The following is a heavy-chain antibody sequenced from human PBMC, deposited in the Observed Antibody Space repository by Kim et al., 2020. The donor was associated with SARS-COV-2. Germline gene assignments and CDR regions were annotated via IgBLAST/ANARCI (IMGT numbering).Heavy chain of an antibody. CDR2: IWYDGSNK. CDR3: ARDWDGGYCSGGSCYYFDY. D-gene: IGHD2-15*01. CDR1: GFTFSSYG. J-gene: IGHJ4*02. Sequence: GGSLRLSCAASGFTFSSYGMHWVRQAPGKGLEWVAVIWYDGSNKYYADSVKGRFTISRDNSKNTLYLQMNSLRAEDTAVYYCARDWDGGYCSGGSCYYFDYWGQGTLVTVSS. V-gene: IGHV3-33*01.